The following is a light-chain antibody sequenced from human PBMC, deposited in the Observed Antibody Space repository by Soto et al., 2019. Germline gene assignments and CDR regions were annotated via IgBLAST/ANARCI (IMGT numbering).Light chain of an antibody. CDR2: DAS. V-gene: IGKV1-5*01. J-gene: IGKJ1*01. Sequence: DIQMTQSPSTLSASLGDRVTITCRASQTIATWLAWYQQKPGTAPKLLIYDASTLEGGVPSRFSGSGSGTEFTLAISGLQADDFATYYCQQYNTYPWTFGQGTKVDIK. CDR1: QTIATW. CDR3: QQYNTYPWT.